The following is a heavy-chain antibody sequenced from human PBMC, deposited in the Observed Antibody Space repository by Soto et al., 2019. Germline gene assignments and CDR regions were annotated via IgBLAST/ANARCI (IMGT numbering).Heavy chain of an antibody. J-gene: IGHJ4*02. CDR3: ARAHVLMVYATTSYYFDY. Sequence: SETLALTCTVSGGSISSGDYYWSWILQPPGKGLEWIVYIYYIGITYYNPSLKSRFTISVDTSKNQFSLKLSSVTAADTAVYYCARAHVLMVYATTSYYFDYWGLGTLVTVSS. V-gene: IGHV4-30-4*01. D-gene: IGHD2-8*01. CDR1: GGSISSGDYY. CDR2: IYYIGIT.